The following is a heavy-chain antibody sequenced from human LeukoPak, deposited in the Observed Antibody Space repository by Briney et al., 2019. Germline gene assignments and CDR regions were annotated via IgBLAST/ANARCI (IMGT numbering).Heavy chain of an antibody. CDR1: GYTFTSYG. CDR2: ISVYNGNT. D-gene: IGHD6-13*01. Sequence: GASVKVSCKASGYTFTSYGISWVRQAPGQGLEWMGWISVYNGNTNYAQKLQGRVTMTTDTSTSTAYMELRSLRSDDTAVYYCARDLYSSSWYGAFDIWGQGTMVTVSS. V-gene: IGHV1-18*01. J-gene: IGHJ3*02. CDR3: ARDLYSSSWYGAFDI.